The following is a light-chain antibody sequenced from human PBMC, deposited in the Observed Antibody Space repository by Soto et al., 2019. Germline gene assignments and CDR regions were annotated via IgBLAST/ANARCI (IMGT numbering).Light chain of an antibody. J-gene: IGLJ1*01. CDR3: QSYDSSLSGSEV. CDR1: RSDIGGYNY. Sequence: QSVLTQPPSASGSPGQSVTISCTGTRSDIGGYNYVSWYQHQPGKAPKVIIYGNSNRPSGVPDRFSGSKSGTSASLAITGLQAEDEADYYCQSYDSSLSGSEVFGTGTKLTVL. CDR2: GNS. V-gene: IGLV2-8*01.